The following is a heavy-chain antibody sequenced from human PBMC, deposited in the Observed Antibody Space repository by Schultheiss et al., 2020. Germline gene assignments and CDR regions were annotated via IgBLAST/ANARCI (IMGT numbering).Heavy chain of an antibody. J-gene: IGHJ6*02. V-gene: IGHV4-34*01. Sequence: GSLRLSCVASGFTFSTFAMSWIRQPPGKGLEWIGEINHSGSTNYNPSLKSRVTISVDTSKNQFSLKLSSVTAADTAVYYCARDTGGIFGVVSPYYYGMDVWGQGTTVTVSS. D-gene: IGHD3-3*01. CDR1: GFTFSTFA. CDR3: ARDTGGIFGVVSPYYYGMDV. CDR2: INHSGST.